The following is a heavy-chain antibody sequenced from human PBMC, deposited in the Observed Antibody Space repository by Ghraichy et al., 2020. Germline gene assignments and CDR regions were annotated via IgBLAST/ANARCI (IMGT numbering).Heavy chain of an antibody. CDR3: ARAPLPAASDY. CDR2: INHSGST. J-gene: IGHJ4*02. Sequence: SETLSLTCAVYGGSFSGYYWSWIRQPPGKGLEWIGEINHSGSTNYNPSLKSRVTISVDTSKNQFSLKLSSVTAADTAVYYCARAPLPAASDYWGQGTLVTVSS. D-gene: IGHD2-2*01. V-gene: IGHV4-34*01. CDR1: GGSFSGYY.